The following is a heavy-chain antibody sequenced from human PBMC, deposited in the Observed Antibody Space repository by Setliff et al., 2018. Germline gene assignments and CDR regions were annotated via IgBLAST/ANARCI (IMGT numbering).Heavy chain of an antibody. CDR3: ARSDDNFQYPDY. D-gene: IGHD1-1*01. V-gene: IGHV4-31*03. J-gene: IGHJ4*01. Sequence: SETLSLTCTVSGGPISSGGYYWSWIRQHPGKGLEWIGYIYHSGSTYYNPSLKSRVTISVDTSKNQFSLQLTSVTAADTAIYYCARSDDNFQYPDYWGQGTLVTVSS. CDR1: GGPISSGGYY. CDR2: IYHSGST.